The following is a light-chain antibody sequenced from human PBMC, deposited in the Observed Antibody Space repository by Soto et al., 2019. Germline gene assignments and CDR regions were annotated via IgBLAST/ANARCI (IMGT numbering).Light chain of an antibody. CDR3: QQYGTSPIT. V-gene: IGKV3-20*01. Sequence: ENVLPQSPGTLSLSPGERATISCRASQTVSRYLTWYQQKPGQAPRLLIYGASKRATGIPDRFSGSGSGTDFTLTISRLEPEDFALYYCQQYGTSPITFGQGTRLEIK. CDR1: QTVSRY. J-gene: IGKJ5*01. CDR2: GAS.